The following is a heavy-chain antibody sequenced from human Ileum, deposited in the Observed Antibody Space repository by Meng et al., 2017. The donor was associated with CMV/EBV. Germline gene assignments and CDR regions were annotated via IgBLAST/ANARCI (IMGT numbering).Heavy chain of an antibody. CDR3: VRNAGG. J-gene: IGHJ4*02. CDR1: GFTFSSYA. CDR2: ISGIGVNT. V-gene: IGHV3-23*01. Sequence: GGSLRLSCAASGFTFSSYAMHWVRQAPGRGLERVSGISGIGVNTYYADSVKGRFAISRDNSKNTLHLVMNSLRVEDTAVYYCVRNAGGWGQGKRVTGAS. D-gene: IGHD1-1*01.